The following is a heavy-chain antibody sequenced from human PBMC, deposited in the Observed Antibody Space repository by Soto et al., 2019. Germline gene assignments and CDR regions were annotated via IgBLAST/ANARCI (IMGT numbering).Heavy chain of an antibody. Sequence: SETLSLTCVVSGGSFSDYKWTWIRQSPEKGLEWIGEIRHNGDTNSKPSLRSRLTMSLDTSKNQFSLHLSSVTSADTAVYFCAGGPDYGDYDAWGQGXLVTVSS. CDR2: IRHNGDT. CDR3: AGGPDYGDYDA. D-gene: IGHD4-17*01. J-gene: IGHJ5*02. V-gene: IGHV4-34*01. CDR1: GGSFSDYK.